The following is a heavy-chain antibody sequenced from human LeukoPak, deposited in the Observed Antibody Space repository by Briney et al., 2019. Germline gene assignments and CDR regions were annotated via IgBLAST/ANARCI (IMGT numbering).Heavy chain of an antibody. D-gene: IGHD4-17*01. J-gene: IGHJ6*02. CDR2: IYYSGST. V-gene: IGHV4-59*01. Sequence: SETLSLTCTVSGGSISSYYWSWIAQPPGKGLEWIGYIYYSGSTNYNPSLKSRVTISVDTSKNQFSLKLSSVTAADTAVYYCARVRTSTVTYYYYYYGMDVWGQGTTVTVSS. CDR3: ARVRTSTVTYYYYYYGMDV. CDR1: GGSISSYY.